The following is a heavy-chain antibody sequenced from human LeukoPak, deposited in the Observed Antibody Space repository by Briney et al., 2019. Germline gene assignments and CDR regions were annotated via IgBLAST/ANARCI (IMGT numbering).Heavy chain of an antibody. CDR3: ARDLLRVFGVVSQNWFDP. CDR1: GYTFTGYY. D-gene: IGHD3-3*01. Sequence: GASVKVSCKASGYTFTGYYMHWVRQAPGQGLEWMGWINPNSGGTNYAQKFQGRVTTTRDTSISTAYMELSRLRSDDTAVYYCARDLLRVFGVVSQNWFDPWGQGTLVTVSS. CDR2: INPNSGGT. J-gene: IGHJ5*02. V-gene: IGHV1-2*02.